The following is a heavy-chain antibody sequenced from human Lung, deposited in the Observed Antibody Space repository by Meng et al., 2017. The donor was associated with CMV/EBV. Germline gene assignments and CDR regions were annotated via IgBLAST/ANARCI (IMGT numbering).Heavy chain of an antibody. V-gene: IGHV5-51*01. CDR2: INPADSNT. CDR3: VRGTLRFLEWFEGGWFDP. CDR1: GYAFTTYW. D-gene: IGHD3-3*01. Sequence: GEXXKISCKTSGYAFTTYWVGWVRQKPGKGLEWMGIINPADSNTRYSPSFQGQVTISADKSTRTAYLQWSSLRASDTAMYYCVRGTLRFLEWFEGGWFDPXGQGXPVTVSS. J-gene: IGHJ5*02.